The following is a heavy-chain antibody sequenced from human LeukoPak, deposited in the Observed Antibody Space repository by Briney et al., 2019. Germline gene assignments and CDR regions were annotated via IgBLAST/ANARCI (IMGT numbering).Heavy chain of an antibody. D-gene: IGHD2-8*01. CDR1: GFTFSSYA. CDR3: VKRLGYCTNGVCYTGLRSGYFDL. V-gene: IGHV3-64D*09. CDR2: ISSNGGST. Sequence: GGSLRLSCSASGFTFSSYAMHWVRQAPGKGLEYVSAISSNGGSTYYADSVKGRFTISRDNSKNTLYLQMSSLRAEDTAVYYCVKRLGYCTNGVCYTGLRSGYFDLWGRGTLVTVSS. J-gene: IGHJ2*01.